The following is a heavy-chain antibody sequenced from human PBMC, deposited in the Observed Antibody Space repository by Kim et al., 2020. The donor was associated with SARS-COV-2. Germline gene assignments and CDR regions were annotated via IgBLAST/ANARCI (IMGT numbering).Heavy chain of an antibody. J-gene: IGHJ4*02. D-gene: IGHD2-8*02. CDR3: SAGAGRSDTDY. Sequence: TVYAAPVKGRFTISGDDSPNRLYLQMNTLRVEDTALYYCSAGAGRSDTDYWGQGTLVTVSS. CDR2: T. V-gene: IGHV3-15*01.